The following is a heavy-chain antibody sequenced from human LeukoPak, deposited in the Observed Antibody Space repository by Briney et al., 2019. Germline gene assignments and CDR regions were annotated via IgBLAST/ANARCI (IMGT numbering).Heavy chain of an antibody. CDR1: GGSISSYY. CDR3: ARHAVAAASEY. V-gene: IGHV4-59*01. CDR2: IYYSGST. J-gene: IGHJ4*02. D-gene: IGHD6-13*01. Sequence: SETLSLTCTVSGGSISSYYWSWIRQPPGKGLEWIGYIYYSGSTNYNPSLKSRVTISVDTPKNQFSLKLSSVTAADTAVYYCARHAVAAASEYWGQGTLVTVSS.